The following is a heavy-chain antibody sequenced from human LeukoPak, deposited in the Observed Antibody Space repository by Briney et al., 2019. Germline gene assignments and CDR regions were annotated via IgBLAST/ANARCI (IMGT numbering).Heavy chain of an antibody. CDR3: ARGGAVAGRFDP. V-gene: IGHV3-7*01. J-gene: IGHJ5*02. Sequence: GGSLRLSCAASGFTFDDYTMSWVRQAPGKGLEWVAKMKEDGSDIHYVDSVRGRFSISRDNAKDSLYLQMNSLRVDDTAVYYCARGGAVAGRFDPWGQGTQVIVSS. CDR1: GFTFDDYT. CDR2: MKEDGSDI. D-gene: IGHD6-19*01.